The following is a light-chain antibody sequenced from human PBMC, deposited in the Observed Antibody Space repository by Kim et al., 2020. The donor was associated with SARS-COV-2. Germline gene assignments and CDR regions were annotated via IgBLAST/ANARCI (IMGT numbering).Light chain of an antibody. CDR3: NSRDSNDNVI. CDR1: SLIIYY. J-gene: IGLJ2*01. Sequence: ALGQTVRLPSQGDSLIIYYSTWYQQKPGQAPILVIYGKNTRPSGIPDRFSGSSSGNTASLTITGTQAGDEADYYCNSRDSNDNVIFGGGTQLTVL. CDR2: GKN. V-gene: IGLV3-19*01.